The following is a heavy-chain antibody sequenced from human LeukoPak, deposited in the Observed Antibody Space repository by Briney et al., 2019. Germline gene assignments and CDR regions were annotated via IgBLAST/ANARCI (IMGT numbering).Heavy chain of an antibody. CDR3: AKDRDGAFDI. Sequence: PGGSLRLSCAASGFTFSSYGMHWVRQAPGKGLEWVAVISYDGSNKYYADSVKGRFTISRDNSKNTLYLQMNSLRAEDTAVYYCAKDRDGAFDIWAQGTMVTVSS. CDR2: ISYDGSNK. V-gene: IGHV3-30*18. J-gene: IGHJ3*02. CDR1: GFTFSSYG. D-gene: IGHD3-10*01.